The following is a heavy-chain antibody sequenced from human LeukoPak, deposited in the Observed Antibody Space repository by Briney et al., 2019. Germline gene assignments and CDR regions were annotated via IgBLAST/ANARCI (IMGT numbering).Heavy chain of an antibody. Sequence: GESLKISCTASGFTFGDYAVSWFRQAPGKGLECVGFIKSKASGGTTKYAASVKGRFTVSRDDSKSTAYLQMNSLKTEDTAVYYCARDIVGGYGYFDYWGQGSLVTVSS. V-gene: IGHV3-49*03. J-gene: IGHJ4*02. D-gene: IGHD3-16*01. CDR2: IKSKASGGTT. CDR1: GFTFGDYA. CDR3: ARDIVGGYGYFDY.